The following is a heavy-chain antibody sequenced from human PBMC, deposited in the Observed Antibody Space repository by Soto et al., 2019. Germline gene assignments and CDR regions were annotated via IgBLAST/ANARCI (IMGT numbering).Heavy chain of an antibody. CDR1: GGSISSYY. V-gene: IGHV4-59*01. D-gene: IGHD1-7*01. J-gene: IGHJ3*02. CDR2: IYYSGST. CDR3: ARVDNWNYEYAFDI. Sequence: SETLALTCTVSGGSISSYYWSWIRQPPGKGLEWIGYIYYSGSTNYNPSLKSRVTISVDTSKNQFSLKLSSVTAADTAVYYCARVDNWNYEYAFDIWGQGTMVT.